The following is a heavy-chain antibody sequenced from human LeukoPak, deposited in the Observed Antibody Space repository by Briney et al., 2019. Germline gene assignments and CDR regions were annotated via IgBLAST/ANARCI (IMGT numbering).Heavy chain of an antibody. J-gene: IGHJ5*02. Sequence: ASVKVSCKASGYNFGIFGISWGRQAPGQGLEWMGWISANNGNTNYAQNLQGRVTMTIDTSTSTAYMELRSLRSDDTAVYYCARVGVVVPAAWFDPWGQGTLVTVSS. V-gene: IGHV1-18*01. CDR2: ISANNGNT. D-gene: IGHD2-2*01. CDR1: GYNFGIFG. CDR3: ARVGVVVPAAWFDP.